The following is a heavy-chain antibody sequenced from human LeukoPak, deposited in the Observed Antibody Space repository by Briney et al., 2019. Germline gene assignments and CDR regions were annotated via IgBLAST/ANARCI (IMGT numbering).Heavy chain of an antibody. D-gene: IGHD1-26*01. CDR2: IYHSGST. J-gene: IGHJ4*02. V-gene: IGHV4-38-2*02. Sequence: SETLSLTCTVSGGSISSGYYWGWIRQPPGKGLEWIGSIYHSGSTYYNPSLKSRVTISVDTSKNQFSLKLSSVTAADTAVYYCARVGAMTLDFDYWGQGTLVTVSS. CDR1: GGSISSGYY. CDR3: ARVGAMTLDFDY.